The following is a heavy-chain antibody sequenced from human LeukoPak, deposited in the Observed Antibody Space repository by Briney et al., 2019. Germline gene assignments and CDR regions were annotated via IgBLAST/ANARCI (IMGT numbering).Heavy chain of an antibody. V-gene: IGHV1-8*01. CDR2: MNPNGGHT. CDR1: GYTFTNYD. J-gene: IGHJ5*02. D-gene: IGHD2-15*01. Sequence: ASVKVSCKASGYTFTNYDINWVRQPTGQALECMGCMNPNGGHTGYAQKFQGRVTMTRDTSINTAYMELHNLRSDDTAVYYCARGCNGVSCYSGSNWFDTWGLGTLVTVSS. CDR3: ARGCNGVSCYSGSNWFDT.